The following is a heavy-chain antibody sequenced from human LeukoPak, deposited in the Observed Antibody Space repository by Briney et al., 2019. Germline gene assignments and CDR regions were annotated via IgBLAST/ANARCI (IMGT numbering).Heavy chain of an antibody. V-gene: IGHV1-8*01. Sequence: ASVKVSCKASGYTFTSYDINWVRQATGQGLEWMGWMNPNSGNTGYAQKFQGRVTMTRNTSISTAYMELSSLRSEDTAVYYCARVGALTAYSSGWYASDYWGQGTLVTVSS. CDR1: GYTFTSYD. CDR2: MNPNSGNT. CDR3: ARVGALTAYSSGWYASDY. J-gene: IGHJ4*02. D-gene: IGHD6-19*01.